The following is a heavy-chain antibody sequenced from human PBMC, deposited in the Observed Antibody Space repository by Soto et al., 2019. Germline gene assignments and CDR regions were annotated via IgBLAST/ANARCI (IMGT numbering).Heavy chain of an antibody. CDR3: ERDQWLYDY. Sequence: QVQLVESGGGVVQPGRSLRLSCAASGFTFSSYGMHWVRQAPGKGLEWVAVIWYDGSNKYYADSVKGRFTISRDNSKNTLYLKMNSLRAEATAVYYCERDQWLYDYWGQGTLVTVSS. J-gene: IGHJ4*02. V-gene: IGHV3-33*01. CDR2: IWYDGSNK. CDR1: GFTFSSYG. D-gene: IGHD6-19*01.